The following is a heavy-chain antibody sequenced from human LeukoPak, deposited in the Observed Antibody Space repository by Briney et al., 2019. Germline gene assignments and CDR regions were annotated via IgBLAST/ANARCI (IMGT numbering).Heavy chain of an antibody. V-gene: IGHV4-59*12. D-gene: IGHD4/OR15-4a*01. CDR2: IYNSGST. Sequence: SETLSLTCTVSGDSISSYYWSWIRQPPGKGLEWIGYIYNSGSTNYNPSLKSRVTMSVGTSKNHMSLKLSSVTAADTAMYYCARSTMVNTATGWFDPWGQGTLVTVSS. CDR1: GDSISSYY. CDR3: ARSTMVNTATGWFDP. J-gene: IGHJ5*02.